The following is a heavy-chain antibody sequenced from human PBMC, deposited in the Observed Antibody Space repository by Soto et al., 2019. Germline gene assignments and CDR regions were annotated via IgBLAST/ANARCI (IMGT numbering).Heavy chain of an antibody. Sequence: QVQLVQSGAEVKKPGASVKVSCKASGYTFTSYGISWVRQAPGQGLEWMGWISAYNGNTNYAQKLQGRVTMTTDTSTSTAYMELRSLRSDDTAVYYCARDLRYFDWLPPGYFDYWGQGTLVTVSS. V-gene: IGHV1-18*01. CDR2: ISAYNGNT. D-gene: IGHD3-9*01. J-gene: IGHJ4*02. CDR3: ARDLRYFDWLPPGYFDY. CDR1: GYTFTSYG.